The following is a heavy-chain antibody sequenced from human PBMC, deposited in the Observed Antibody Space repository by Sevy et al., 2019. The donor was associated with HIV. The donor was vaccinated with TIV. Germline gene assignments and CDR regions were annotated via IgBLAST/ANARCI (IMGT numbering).Heavy chain of an antibody. Sequence: ASVKVSCKASGYTFTSYGISWVRQAPGQGLEWMGWISAYNGNTNYAQKLQGRVTMTTDTSTSTAYMELRSLRSDDTAGYYCARVSGCSGGSGYSRCEYYYYYMDVWGKGTTVTVSS. D-gene: IGHD2-15*01. J-gene: IGHJ6*03. CDR2: ISAYNGNT. CDR1: GYTFTSYG. CDR3: ARVSGCSGGSGYSRCEYYYYYMDV. V-gene: IGHV1-18*04.